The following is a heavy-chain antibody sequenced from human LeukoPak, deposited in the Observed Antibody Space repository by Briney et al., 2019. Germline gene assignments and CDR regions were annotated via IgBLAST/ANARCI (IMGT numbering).Heavy chain of an antibody. J-gene: IGHJ5*02. CDR1: GFIFSTYA. CDR3: ARGGAAAGTRLWFDP. CDR2: IWYDGYNK. D-gene: IGHD6-13*01. V-gene: IGHV3-33*01. Sequence: GGSLRLSCAASGFIFSTYAMHWVRQAPGKGLEWVAVIWYDGYNKYYADSVKGRFTISRDNSNNTLFLQMNSLRAEDTAVYYCARGGAAAGTRLWFDPWGRGTLVTVSS.